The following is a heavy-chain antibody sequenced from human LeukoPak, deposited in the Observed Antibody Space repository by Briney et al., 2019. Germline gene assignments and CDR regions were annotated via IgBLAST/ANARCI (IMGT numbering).Heavy chain of an antibody. D-gene: IGHD3-10*01. V-gene: IGHV3-66*01. CDR3: AREDYGSGGMDV. CDR2: IYSGGST. Sequence: PGGSLRLSCAASGFTVSSNYMSWVRQAPRKGLEWVSVIYSGGSTYYADSVKGRFTISRDNSKNTLYLQMNSLRAEDTALYYCAREDYGSGGMDVWGKGTTVTVSS. CDR1: GFTVSSNY. J-gene: IGHJ6*03.